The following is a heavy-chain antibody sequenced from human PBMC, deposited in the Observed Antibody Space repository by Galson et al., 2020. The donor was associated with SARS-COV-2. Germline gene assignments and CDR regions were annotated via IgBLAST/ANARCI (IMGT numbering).Heavy chain of an antibody. D-gene: IGHD3-22*01. V-gene: IGHV4-39*01. CDR1: SGSISNGRYY. CDR2: VYYRGTT. Sequence: SETLSLTCTISSGSISNGRYYWAWVRQSPGKGLEWIGSVYYRGTTNYNPSLQSRVTISADTSKDEFSLKLTSVTAADTAVYYCARRGPLVMVITFEWYMDVWGRGTLVTVSP. J-gene: IGHJ2*01. CDR3: ARRGPLVMVITFEWYMDV.